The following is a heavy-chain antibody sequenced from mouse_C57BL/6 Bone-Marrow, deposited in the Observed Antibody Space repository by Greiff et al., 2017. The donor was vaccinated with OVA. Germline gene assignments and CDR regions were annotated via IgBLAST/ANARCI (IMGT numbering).Heavy chain of an antibody. D-gene: IGHD1-1*01. CDR1: GYTFTSYW. Sequence: QVHVKQPGAELVKPGASVKMSCKASGYTFTSYWITWVKQRPGQGLEWIGDIYPGSGSTNYNEKFKSKATLTVDTSSSTAYMQLSSLTSEDSAVYYCARDGSSYYFDYWGQGTTLTVSS. CDR3: ARDGSSYYFDY. CDR2: IYPGSGST. V-gene: IGHV1-55*01. J-gene: IGHJ2*01.